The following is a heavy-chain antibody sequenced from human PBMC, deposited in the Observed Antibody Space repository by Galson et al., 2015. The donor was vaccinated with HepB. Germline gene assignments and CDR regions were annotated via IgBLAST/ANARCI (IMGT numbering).Heavy chain of an antibody. CDR3: ARHPRWEDQLPTDY. D-gene: IGHD2-2*01. V-gene: IGHV4-39*01. CDR1: GGSISSTDYY. Sequence: ETLSLTCTVSGGSISSTDYYWGWIRQPPGKGLEWIGSMYHSGSTHSNPSLKSRVTISVDTSKTQFSLKLSSVTASDTAVYYCARHPRWEDQLPTDYWGQGTLVIVSS. J-gene: IGHJ4*02. CDR2: MYHSGST.